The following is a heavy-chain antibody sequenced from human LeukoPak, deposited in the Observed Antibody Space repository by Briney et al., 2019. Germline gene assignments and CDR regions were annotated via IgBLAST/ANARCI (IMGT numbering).Heavy chain of an antibody. D-gene: IGHD3-16*02. J-gene: IGHJ4*02. CDR1: GFTFSSYA. CDR2: ISGSGGST. Sequence: GSLRLSCAASGFTFSSYAMSWVRQAPGKGLEWVSAISGSGGSTHYADSVKGRFTISGDNSKNTLYMQMNSLRAEDTAVYYCAKDLRIMITFGGVIDYWGQGTLVTVSS. V-gene: IGHV3-23*01. CDR3: AKDLRIMITFGGVIDY.